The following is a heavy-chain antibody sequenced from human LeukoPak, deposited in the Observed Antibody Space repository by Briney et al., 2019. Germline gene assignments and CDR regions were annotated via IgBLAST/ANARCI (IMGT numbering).Heavy chain of an antibody. CDR1: GFTFSTYS. J-gene: IGHJ3*01. Sequence: GGSLRLSCAASGFTFSTYSMNWVRQAPGKGLEWVSSISSDSKYIFYADSLKGRFTISRDNAKNSLYLQMNSLRAEDTAVYYCARDGIVGSWGQGTMVTVSS. D-gene: IGHD2-15*01. CDR2: ISSDSKYI. V-gene: IGHV3-21*01. CDR3: ARDGIVGS.